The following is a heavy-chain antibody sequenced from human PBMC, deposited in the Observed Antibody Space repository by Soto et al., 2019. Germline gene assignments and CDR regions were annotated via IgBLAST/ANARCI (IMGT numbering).Heavy chain of an antibody. CDR3: AKDMKLLYFDY. CDR2: ISYDGSNK. CDR1: GFTFSSYG. D-gene: IGHD1-26*01. V-gene: IGHV3-30*18. Sequence: QVQLVESGGGVVQPGRSLRLSCAASGFTFSSYGMHWVRQAPGKGLEWVAVISYDGSNKYYADSVKGRFTIFRDNSKNTLYLHMNSLRAEDTAVYYFAKDMKLLYFDYWGQGTLVTVSS. J-gene: IGHJ4*02.